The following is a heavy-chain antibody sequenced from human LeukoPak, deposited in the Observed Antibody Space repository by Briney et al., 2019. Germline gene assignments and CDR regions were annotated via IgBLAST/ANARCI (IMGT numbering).Heavy chain of an antibody. V-gene: IGHV1-18*01. CDR1: GGTFSSYA. J-gene: IGHJ5*02. D-gene: IGHD4-17*01. CDR3: ARDPPAYDYGDPTWFDP. Sequence: ASVKVSCKASGGTFSSYAISWVRQAPGQGLEWMGWISAYNGNTNYAQKLQGRVTMTTDTSTSTAYMELRSLRSDDTAVYYCARDPPAYDYGDPTWFDPWGQGTLVTVSS. CDR2: ISAYNGNT.